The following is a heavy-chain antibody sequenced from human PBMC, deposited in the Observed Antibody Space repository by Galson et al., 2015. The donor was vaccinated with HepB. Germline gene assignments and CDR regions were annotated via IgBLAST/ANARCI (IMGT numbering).Heavy chain of an antibody. CDR1: GFTFSSYS. V-gene: IGHV3-48*01. D-gene: IGHD3-22*01. J-gene: IGHJ2*01. CDR3: ARDAGRITMIVVVSGYFDL. Sequence: SLRLSCAASGFTFSSYSMNWVRQAPGKGLEWVSYISSSSSTIYYADSVKGRFTISRDNAKNSLYLQMNSLRAEDTAVYYCARDAGRITMIVVVSGYFDLWGRGTLVTVSS. CDR2: ISSSSSTI.